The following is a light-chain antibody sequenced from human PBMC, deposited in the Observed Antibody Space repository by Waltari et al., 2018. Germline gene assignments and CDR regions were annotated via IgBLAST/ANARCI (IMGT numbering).Light chain of an antibody. CDR3: QQRSNWPIT. CDR1: QSVSSY. CDR2: DAS. Sequence: EIVLTQSPATLSLSPGERATLSCRASQSVSSYFAWYQQKPGQAPRLLIYDASNRATGIPARFSGSGSGTDFTLTISSLEPEDFAVYYWQQRSNWPITFGPGTKVDIK. J-gene: IGKJ3*01. V-gene: IGKV3-11*01.